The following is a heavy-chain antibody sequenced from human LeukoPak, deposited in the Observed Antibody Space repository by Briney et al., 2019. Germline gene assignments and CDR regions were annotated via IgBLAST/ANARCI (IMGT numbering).Heavy chain of an antibody. CDR3: ARGGGTWIQLPYYFDY. CDR2: IIPIFGTA. D-gene: IGHD5-18*01. Sequence: SVKVSCKASGGTFSSYAISWVRQAPGQGLEWMGGIIPIFGTANYAQKFQGRVTITADESTSTAYMELSSLRSEDTAVYYCARGGGTWIQLPYYFDYWGQGTLVTVSS. CDR1: GGTFSSYA. V-gene: IGHV1-69*13. J-gene: IGHJ4*02.